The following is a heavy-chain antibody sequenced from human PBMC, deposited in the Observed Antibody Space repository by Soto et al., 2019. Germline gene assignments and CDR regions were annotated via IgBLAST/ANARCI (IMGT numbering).Heavy chain of an antibody. D-gene: IGHD6-19*01. J-gene: IGHJ6*02. V-gene: IGHV1-69*01. CDR3: AGGRIVVAGSSAYYGMDV. Sequence: QVHLLLQSGAEVKKPGSSVKVSCKASGGNPSNSAISWVRQAPGQGLEWMGGIIPVFGIVSYAQNFQGRDTITADEYTSTAYMEQCTLKSEDTAVYFCAGGRIVVAGSSAYYGMDVLGQETTVTVSS. CDR1: GGNPSNSA. CDR2: IIPVFGIV.